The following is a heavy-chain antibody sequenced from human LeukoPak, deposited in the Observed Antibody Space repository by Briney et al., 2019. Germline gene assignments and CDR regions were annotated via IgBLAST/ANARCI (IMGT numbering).Heavy chain of an antibody. CDR3: ARGMIIAAAGDAFDI. D-gene: IGHD6-13*01. V-gene: IGHV3-66*01. J-gene: IGHJ3*02. CDR1: GFTVSSNY. Sequence: GGSLRLSCAASGFTVSSNYMSWVRQAPGKGLEWVSVIYSGGSTYYADSVKGRFTISRDNSKNTLYLQMNSLRAEDTAVYYCARGMIIAAAGDAFDIWGQGTMVTVSS. CDR2: IYSGGST.